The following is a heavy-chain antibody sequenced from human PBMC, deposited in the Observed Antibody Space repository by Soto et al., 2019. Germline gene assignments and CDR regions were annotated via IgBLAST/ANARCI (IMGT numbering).Heavy chain of an antibody. CDR1: GGSISSSSYY. CDR2: IDYSGST. V-gene: IGHV4-39*01. J-gene: IGHJ4*02. Sequence: QLQLQESGPGLVKPSETLSLTCTVSGGSISSSSYYWGWIRQPPGKGLEWIGSIDYSGSTYYNPSLKSRVTISVDTSKNQFSLKLSSVTAADTAVYYCARRRLPAVTTRGGRVFDYWGQGTLVTVSS. D-gene: IGHD4-17*01. CDR3: ARRRLPAVTTRGGRVFDY.